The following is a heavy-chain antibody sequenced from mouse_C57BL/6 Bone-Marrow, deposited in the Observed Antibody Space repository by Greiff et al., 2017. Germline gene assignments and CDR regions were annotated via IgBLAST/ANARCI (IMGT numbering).Heavy chain of an antibody. CDR2: FYPGSGSI. Sequence: QVQLQQSGAELVKPGASVKLSCKASGYTFTEYTIHWVKQRSGQGLEWIGWFYPGSGSIKYNEKFKDKATLTADKSSSTVYMELSRLTSEDSAVYFCARHEDRYYGRAPWYFDVWGTGTTVTVSS. J-gene: IGHJ1*03. D-gene: IGHD1-1*01. CDR3: ARHEDRYYGRAPWYFDV. CDR1: GYTFTEYT. V-gene: IGHV1-62-2*01.